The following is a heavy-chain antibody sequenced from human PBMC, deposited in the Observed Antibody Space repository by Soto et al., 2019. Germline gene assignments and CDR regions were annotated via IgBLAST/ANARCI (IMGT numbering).Heavy chain of an antibody. J-gene: IGHJ4*02. CDR3: ARSVGSNDDRYSWSHYFDY. V-gene: IGHV3-30-3*01. CDR2: ISYDGNNK. CDR1: GFTFSNYV. Sequence: QVQLVESGGGVVQPGRSLRLSCAASGFTFSNYVMHWVRQAPGKGLEWMALISYDGNNKYYTDSVKGLFTISRDDSKNKLYLQMNSLRPDDTAVYYCARSVGSNDDRYSWSHYFDYWGQGTLVTVSS. D-gene: IGHD3-10*01.